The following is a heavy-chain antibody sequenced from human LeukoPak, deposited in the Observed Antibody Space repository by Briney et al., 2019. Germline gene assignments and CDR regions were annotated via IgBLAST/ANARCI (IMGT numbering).Heavy chain of an antibody. CDR2: ISGSGGST. Sequence: GGSLRLSCAASGFTFSTYWMHWVRQAPGKGLEWVSTISGSGGSTYYADSVKGRFTISRDNSKNTLYLQMNSLRAEDTALYYCAKAGGFSYYYGMDVWGQGTTVTVSS. V-gene: IGHV3-23*01. CDR3: AKAGGFSYYYGMDV. D-gene: IGHD3-3*01. J-gene: IGHJ6*02. CDR1: GFTFSTYW.